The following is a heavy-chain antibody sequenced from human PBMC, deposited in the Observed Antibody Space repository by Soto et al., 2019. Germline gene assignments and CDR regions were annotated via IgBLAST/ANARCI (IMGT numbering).Heavy chain of an antibody. Sequence: GGSLRLSCAASGFTFRNYAIHWVRQAPGKGLEWVAVISYDGGDKYYADSVKGRFTISRDNSKNTLNLQMNSLRADDTAEYYCAREGEVFDIGGQGTLVTVPS. CDR2: ISYDGGDK. J-gene: IGHJ3*02. CDR1: GFTFRNYA. CDR3: AREGEVFDI. D-gene: IGHD3-16*01. V-gene: IGHV3-30*04.